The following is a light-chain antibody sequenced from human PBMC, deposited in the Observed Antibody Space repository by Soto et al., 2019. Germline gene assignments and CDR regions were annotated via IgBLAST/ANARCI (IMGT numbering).Light chain of an antibody. CDR2: DAS. V-gene: IGKV1-5*01. Sequence: DIQMTQSPSTLSASVGDRVTITCRASQSLSSWLAWYQQKPGKAPKLLIYDASSLESGVPSRFSGSGSGTDFTLTISSLQPEDFATYYCQQANSFPSITFGQGTRLEIK. CDR3: QQANSFPSIT. CDR1: QSLSSW. J-gene: IGKJ5*01.